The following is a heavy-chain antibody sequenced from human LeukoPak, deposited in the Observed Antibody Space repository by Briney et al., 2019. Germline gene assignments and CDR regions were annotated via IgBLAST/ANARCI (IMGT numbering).Heavy chain of an antibody. CDR3: ASSRGGYDFWSGYYTGGYYFDY. J-gene: IGHJ4*02. CDR1: GYTFTSYG. Sequence: ASVKVSCKASGYTFTSYGISWVRRAPGQGLEWMGWISAYNGNTNYAQKLQGRVTMTTDTSTSTAYMELRSLRSDDTAVYYCASSRGGYDFWSGYYTGGYYFDYWGQGTLVTVSS. V-gene: IGHV1-18*01. CDR2: ISAYNGNT. D-gene: IGHD3-3*01.